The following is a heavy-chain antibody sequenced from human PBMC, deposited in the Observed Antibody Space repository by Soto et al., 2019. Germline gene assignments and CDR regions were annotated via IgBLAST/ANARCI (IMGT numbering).Heavy chain of an antibody. Sequence: QVQLVQSGAEVKKPGASVKVSCKASGYTFTEYYMHWMRQAPGQGLEWMGWINPTNGDTNYAHNFQDRVTMTREAAISPAYIEPGSLTSDDTAVYYCTRGPSSGAFGYWGQGSLVAVSS. CDR2: INPTNGDT. CDR3: TRGPSSGAFGY. J-gene: IGHJ4*02. CDR1: GYTFTEYY. V-gene: IGHV1-2*02. D-gene: IGHD3-22*01.